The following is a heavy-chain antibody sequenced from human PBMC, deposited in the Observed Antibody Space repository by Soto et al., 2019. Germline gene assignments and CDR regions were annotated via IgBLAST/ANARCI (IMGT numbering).Heavy chain of an antibody. CDR3: ARLWGWPVDY. CDR2: IYYSGST. Sequence: QVQLQESGPGLVKPSETLSLTCTVSGGSVSSYYWSWIRQPPWKGLEWIGYIYYSGSTNHNPSLTRRVTISVDTSKNQFSPKLSSVTAADTAVYYCARLWGWPVDYWGQGTLVTVSS. CDR1: GGSVSSYY. D-gene: IGHD3-16*01. J-gene: IGHJ4*02. V-gene: IGHV4-59*08.